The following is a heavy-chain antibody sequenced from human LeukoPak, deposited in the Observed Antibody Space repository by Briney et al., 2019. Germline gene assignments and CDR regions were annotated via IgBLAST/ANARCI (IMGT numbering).Heavy chain of an antibody. D-gene: IGHD3-10*01. Sequence: GGSLRLSCAASGFTLSSHAMHWVRQTPGKGLEWVAVISYDGSHIYYADSVKGRFTITRDNSKNTLYLQMNSLRAEDTAVYYCARGQKKDDYGSDYWGQGTLVTVSS. CDR2: ISYDGSHI. V-gene: IGHV3-30-3*01. J-gene: IGHJ4*02. CDR1: GFTLSSHA. CDR3: ARGQKKDDYGSDY.